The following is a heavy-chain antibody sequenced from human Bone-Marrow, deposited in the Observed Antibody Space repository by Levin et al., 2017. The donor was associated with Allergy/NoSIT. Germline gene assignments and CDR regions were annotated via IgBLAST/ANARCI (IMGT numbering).Heavy chain of an antibody. CDR3: AKERADGPYFQH. V-gene: IGHV3-9*01. CDR2: ISWNSGRI. CDR1: GFTFDDYA. J-gene: IGHJ1*01. Sequence: SLKISCAASGFTFDDYAMHWVRQAPGKGLGWISGISWNSGRIGYVDSVKGRFTISRDNAKNSLYLQMNSLKPEDTAFYYCAKERADGPYFQHWGQGTLVTVSS. D-gene: IGHD1-26*01.